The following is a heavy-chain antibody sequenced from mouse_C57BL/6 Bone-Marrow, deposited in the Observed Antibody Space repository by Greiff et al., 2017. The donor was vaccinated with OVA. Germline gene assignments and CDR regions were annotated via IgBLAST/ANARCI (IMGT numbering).Heavy chain of an antibody. CDR1: GYTFTSYW. V-gene: IGHV1-55*01. D-gene: IGHD1-1*01. CDR2: IYPGSGST. Sequence: QVQLQQPGAELVKPGASVKMSCKASGYTFTSYWITWVKQRPGQGLEWIGDIYPGSGSTNYNEKFKSTATLTVDTSSSTAYMQLSSLTSEDSAVXYGARDYYGSGCHHYAMDYWGQGTSVTVSS. J-gene: IGHJ4*01. CDR3: ARDYYGSGCHHYAMDY.